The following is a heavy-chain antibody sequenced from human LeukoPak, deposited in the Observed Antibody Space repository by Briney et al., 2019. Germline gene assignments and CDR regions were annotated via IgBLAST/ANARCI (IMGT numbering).Heavy chain of an antibody. V-gene: IGHV1-2*02. Sequence: ASVKVSCKASGYTFTGYYMHWVRQAPGQGLEWMGWINPNSGGTNYAQKFQGRVTMTRDTSISTAYMELSRLRSDDTAVYYCARDLSGYGSGNFDYWGQGTLVTVSS. CDR3: ARDLSGYGSGNFDY. J-gene: IGHJ4*02. CDR1: GYTFTGYY. CDR2: INPNSGGT. D-gene: IGHD3-10*01.